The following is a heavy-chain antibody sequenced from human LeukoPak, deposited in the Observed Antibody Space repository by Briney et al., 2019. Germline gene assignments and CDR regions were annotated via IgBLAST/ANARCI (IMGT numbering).Heavy chain of an antibody. D-gene: IGHD1-7*01. CDR2: INHSGST. CDR1: GGSLRGYY. J-gene: IGHJ3*02. Sequence: SGTPALNCAVYGGSLRGYYWSWIPPPPGKGLEWIGEINHSGSTNYNPSLKSRVTISVDTSKNQFSLKLSSVTAADTAVYYCAREKLELRGDAFDIWGQGTMVTVSS. CDR3: AREKLELRGDAFDI. V-gene: IGHV4-34*01.